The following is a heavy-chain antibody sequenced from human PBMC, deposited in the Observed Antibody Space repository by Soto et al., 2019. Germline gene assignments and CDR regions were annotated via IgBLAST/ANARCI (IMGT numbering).Heavy chain of an antibody. CDR2: IYPGDSDT. CDR1: GYTFISYW. CDR3: ARILAEAGTGFDF. D-gene: IGHD6-19*01. V-gene: IGHV5-51*01. J-gene: IGHJ4*02. Sequence: GESLKISCKATGYTFISYWIAWVRQKPGKGLEWMGIIYPGDSDTRYSPSFKGQITISADKSITTAYLQWSSLKASDTAMYYCARILAEAGTGFDFWGQGTLVTVPS.